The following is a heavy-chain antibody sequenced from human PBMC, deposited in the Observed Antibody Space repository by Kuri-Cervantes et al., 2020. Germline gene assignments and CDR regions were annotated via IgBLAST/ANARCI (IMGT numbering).Heavy chain of an antibody. J-gene: IGHJ3*02. D-gene: IGHD4-11*01. Sequence: GESLKISCAASGFTLSNYDMHWVRQATGKGLEWVSGVGIAGDTYYTGSVKGRFTVSREHAKNSLYLQMNSLRAGDTAVYYCARVATNAFDIWGRGTMVTVSS. V-gene: IGHV3-13*04. CDR2: VGIAGDT. CDR1: GFTLSNYD. CDR3: ARVATNAFDI.